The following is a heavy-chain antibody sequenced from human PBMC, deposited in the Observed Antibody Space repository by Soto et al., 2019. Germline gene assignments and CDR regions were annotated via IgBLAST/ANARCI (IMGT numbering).Heavy chain of an antibody. CDR2: FFSDAER. Sequence: SGPTLVNPTETLTLTCSVSGFSLTNGRMGVSWIRQPPGKALEWLAHFFSDAERSYSTSMQTRLNMYKDSSGSQVVLTMTNMAPADTATYFCARMDGDYNYYGLDVWGHGIAVTVSS. D-gene: IGHD4-17*01. V-gene: IGHV2-26*01. CDR1: GFSLTNGRMG. J-gene: IGHJ6*02. CDR3: ARMDGDYNYYGLDV.